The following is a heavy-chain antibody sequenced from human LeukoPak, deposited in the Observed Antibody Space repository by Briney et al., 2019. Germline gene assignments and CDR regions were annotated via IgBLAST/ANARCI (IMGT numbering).Heavy chain of an antibody. J-gene: IGHJ4*02. D-gene: IGHD3-16*01. CDR3: ARAPLRVEGRSYFDY. CDR2: ISSSSSYI. CDR1: GFTFSSYS. Sequence: GGSLRLSCAASGFTFSSYSMNWVRQAPGKGLEWVSSISSSSSYIYYADSVKGRFTISRDNAKNSVYLQMNRMRAEDTAVYYCARAPLRVEGRSYFDYWGQGTLVTVSS. V-gene: IGHV3-21*01.